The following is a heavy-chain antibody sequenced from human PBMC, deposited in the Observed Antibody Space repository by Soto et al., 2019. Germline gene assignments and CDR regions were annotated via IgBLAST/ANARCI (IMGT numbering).Heavy chain of an antibody. CDR3: AKELITMIVVGNFDY. CDR2: IGGRGGST. D-gene: IGHD3-22*01. Sequence: EVQLLESGGGLVQPGGSLRLSCAASGFTFSSYAMSWVRQAPGKGLEWVSAIGGRGGSTYYADSVKGRFTISRDNSKNTLYLQMNSLRAEDKAVYYCAKELITMIVVGNFDYWGQGTLVTVSS. CDR1: GFTFSSYA. J-gene: IGHJ4*02. V-gene: IGHV3-23*01.